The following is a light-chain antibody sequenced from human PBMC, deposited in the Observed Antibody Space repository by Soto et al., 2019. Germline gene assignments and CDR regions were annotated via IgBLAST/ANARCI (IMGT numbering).Light chain of an antibody. CDR3: SSYSSISYVI. CDR1: TSDVGAYNY. Sequence: QSALTQPASVSGSPGQSITISCTGTTSDVGAYNYVSWYQQHPGEAPRLMIYDVSYRPSGVSNRFSGSKSGNTASLTISGLRAEDEADYYCSSYSSISYVIFGGGTKVTAL. CDR2: DVS. J-gene: IGLJ2*01. V-gene: IGLV2-14*01.